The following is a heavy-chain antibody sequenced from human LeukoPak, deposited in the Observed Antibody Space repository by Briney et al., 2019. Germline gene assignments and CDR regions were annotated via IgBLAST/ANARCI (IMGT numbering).Heavy chain of an antibody. J-gene: IGHJ5*02. CDR3: ARGSDWFDP. CDR1: GGSISSSSYY. Sequence: SETLSLTCTVSGGSISSSSYYWGWIRQPPGKGLEWIGSIYYSGSTYYNPSLKSRVTISVDTSKNQFSLKLSSVTAADTAVYYCARGSDWFDPWGQGTLVTVSS. V-gene: IGHV4-39*07. D-gene: IGHD3-3*01. CDR2: IYYSGST.